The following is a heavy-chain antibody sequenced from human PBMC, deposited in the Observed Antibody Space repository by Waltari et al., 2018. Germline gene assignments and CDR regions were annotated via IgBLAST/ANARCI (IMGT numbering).Heavy chain of an antibody. CDR1: GGSISSGGYY. J-gene: IGHJ3*02. D-gene: IGHD7-27*01. CDR3: ARDQLGIYAFDI. V-gene: IGHV4-31*03. Sequence: QVQLQESGPGLVKPSPTLSLTCTVSGGSISSGGYYWSWIRQHPGKGLEWIGYIYYSGSTYYNPSLKSRVTISVDTSKNQFSLKLSSVTAADTAVYYCARDQLGIYAFDIWGQGTMVTVSS. CDR2: IYYSGST.